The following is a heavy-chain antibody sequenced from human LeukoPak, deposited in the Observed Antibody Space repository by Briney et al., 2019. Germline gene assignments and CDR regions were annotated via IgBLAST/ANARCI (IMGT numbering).Heavy chain of an antibody. CDR1: GITFSGSG. D-gene: IGHD3-10*01. CDR3: TVVNYGSGSYPLGY. V-gene: IGHV3-23*01. CDR2: ISGSGSNT. J-gene: IGHJ4*02. Sequence: PGGSLRLSCAASGITFSGSGMSWVSQAPGKGLEWVSTISGSGSNTHYADSVKGRFTISRDNYKDTLYMQMNNLKAEDTAVYYCTVVNYGSGSYPLGYWGQGTLVTVSS.